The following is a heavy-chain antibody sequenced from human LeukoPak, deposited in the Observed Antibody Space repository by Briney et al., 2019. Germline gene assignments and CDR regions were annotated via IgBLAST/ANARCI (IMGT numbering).Heavy chain of an antibody. CDR1: GDSISSTSYY. J-gene: IGHJ4*02. Sequence: SETLSLTCAVSGDSISSTSYYWGWIRQPPGKGLEWIGSIFYTGTTYYNPSLKGRVTISVDTSKNQFSLKLSSVTAAGTAVYYCAREGAVVLSNFDCWGQGTLVTVSS. V-gene: IGHV4-39*07. D-gene: IGHD4-23*01. CDR3: AREGAVVLSNFDC. CDR2: IFYTGTT.